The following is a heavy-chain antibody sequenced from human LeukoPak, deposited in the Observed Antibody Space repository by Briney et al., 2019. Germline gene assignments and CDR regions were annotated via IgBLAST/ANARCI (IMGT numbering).Heavy chain of an antibody. CDR2: ISGSGGST. CDR1: GFTFSSYA. Sequence: GGSLRLSCAASGFTFSSYAMSWVRQAPGKGLEWVSGISGSGGSTYYADSVKGRFTISRDNSKNAFLQMNSLRAEDTAVYYCARDYDTSGSYFDFFDYWGQGTLVTVSS. V-gene: IGHV3-23*01. J-gene: IGHJ4*02. D-gene: IGHD3-22*01. CDR3: ARDYDTSGSYFDFFDY.